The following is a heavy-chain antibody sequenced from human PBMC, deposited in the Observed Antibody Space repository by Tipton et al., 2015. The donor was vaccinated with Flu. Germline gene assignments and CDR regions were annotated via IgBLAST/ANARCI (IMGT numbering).Heavy chain of an antibody. J-gene: IGHJ4*02. V-gene: IGHV3-66*02. D-gene: IGHD3-22*01. CDR3: ARVRDYYDSSGYTYYFDY. Sequence: SLRLSCAASGFTVSSNYMSWVRQAPGKGLEWVSVIYSGGSTYYADSVKGRFTISRDNSRNTLYLQMNSLRAEDTAVYCCARVRDYYDSSGYTYYFDYWGQGTLVTVSS. CDR2: IYSGGST. CDR1: GFTVSSNY.